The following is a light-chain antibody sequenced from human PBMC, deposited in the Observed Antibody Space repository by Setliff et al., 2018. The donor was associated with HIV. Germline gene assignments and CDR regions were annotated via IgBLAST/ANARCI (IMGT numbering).Light chain of an antibody. CDR3: CSYVAGSHYV. V-gene: IGLV2-23*01. Sequence: QSVLTQPASVSGSPGQSITISCTGTSSDLGSYHLVSWYQHHPGKAPKLMIYECSQRPSGVSTRFSGSTSGDTASLTIAGLQAEDEADYYCCSYVAGSHYVFGTGTKVTV. J-gene: IGLJ1*01. CDR1: SSDLGSYHL. CDR2: ECS.